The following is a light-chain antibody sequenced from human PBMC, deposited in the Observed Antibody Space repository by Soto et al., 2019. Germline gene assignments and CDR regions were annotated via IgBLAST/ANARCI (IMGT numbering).Light chain of an antibody. CDR2: NVN. Sequence: QSALTQSASVSGYPGQSITISCTRTCSDVGNYNYVSWYQQHPGEVPKLIIFNVNNRPSGVSNRFSGSKSGNTASLTISGLQAEDEADYYCSSFTSSTTYVFGTGNKVTVL. CDR3: SSFTSSTTYV. V-gene: IGLV2-14*01. CDR1: CSDVGNYNY. J-gene: IGLJ1*01.